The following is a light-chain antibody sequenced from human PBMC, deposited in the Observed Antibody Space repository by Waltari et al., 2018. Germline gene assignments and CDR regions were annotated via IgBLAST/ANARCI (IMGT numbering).Light chain of an antibody. J-gene: IGKJ1*01. CDR1: QSIKSW. CDR2: KAS. CDR3: QQYDTYPWT. Sequence: DIQMTQSPSTLSTSVGDRVTITCRASQSIKSWLAWYQQKPGKAPKLLIYKASSLESGGPSRFSGSESGTEVTLSISGLQPDDFASYYCQQYDTYPWTFGQGTKVEIK. V-gene: IGKV1-5*03.